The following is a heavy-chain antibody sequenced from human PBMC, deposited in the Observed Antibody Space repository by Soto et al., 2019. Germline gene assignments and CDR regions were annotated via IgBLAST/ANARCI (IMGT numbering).Heavy chain of an antibody. D-gene: IGHD6-19*01. V-gene: IGHV2-26*01. CDR1: GLSITDSEMG. CDR2: IDSSGEK. CDR3: ARRHLAVAVSPWFDP. Sequence: QVTLKESGPVLVKPTETLTLRCTVSGLSITDSEMGVSWIRQPPGQPLEWLAHIDSSGEKSYRTFLKSRLANSKDTSKSQIVPNMTNMDPADTATYYCARRHLAVAVSPWFDPWGQGIPVTVSS. J-gene: IGHJ5*02.